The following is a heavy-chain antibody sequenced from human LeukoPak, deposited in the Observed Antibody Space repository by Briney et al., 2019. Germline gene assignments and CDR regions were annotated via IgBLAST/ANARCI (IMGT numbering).Heavy chain of an antibody. Sequence: GGSLRLSCAASGFTFDDYAMHWVRQAPGKGLEWVSGISWNSGSIGYADSVKGRFTISRDNAKNSLYLQMNGLRAEDTAVYYCVAWGNSGNSWGQGTMVIVSS. CDR3: VAWGNSGNS. CDR2: ISWNSGSI. J-gene: IGHJ3*01. CDR1: GFTFDDYA. D-gene: IGHD1-26*01. V-gene: IGHV3-9*01.